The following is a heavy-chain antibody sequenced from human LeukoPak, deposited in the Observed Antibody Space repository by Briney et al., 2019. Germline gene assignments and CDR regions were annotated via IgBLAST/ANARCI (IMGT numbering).Heavy chain of an antibody. J-gene: IGHJ4*02. Sequence: GGPLRLSCAASGFTFSNYTINWVRQAPGKGLEWVSSISRSGYIFYGDSVRGRSTISRDNGKNSVYLQMSSLRPEDTAVYYCAREMEMATARFDFWGQGTLVTVS. CDR2: ISRSGYI. CDR1: GFTFSNYT. D-gene: IGHD5-24*01. CDR3: AREMEMATARFDF. V-gene: IGHV3-21*01.